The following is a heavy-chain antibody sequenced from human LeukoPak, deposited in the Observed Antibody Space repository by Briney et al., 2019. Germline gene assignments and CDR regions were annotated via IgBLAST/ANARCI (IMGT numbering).Heavy chain of an antibody. D-gene: IGHD4-17*01. V-gene: IGHV4-31*03. CDR1: GGSISSGGYY. J-gene: IGHJ4*02. CDR2: IYYSGST. CDR3: ARSSTEMYFDY. Sequence: PSQTLSLTCTVSGGSISSGGYYWSWIRQHPGKGLEWIGYIYYSGSTYYNPSLKSRVTISVDTSKDQSSLKLSSVTAADTAVYYCARSSTEMYFDYWGQGTLVTVSS.